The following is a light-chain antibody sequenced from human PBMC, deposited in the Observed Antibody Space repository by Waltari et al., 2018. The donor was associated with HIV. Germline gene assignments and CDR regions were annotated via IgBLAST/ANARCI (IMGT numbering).Light chain of an antibody. V-gene: IGKV1-5*03. CDR3: LQYSSYHRT. Sequence: DIQMTQSPSILSASVGDRVIITCRASQNINKWLAWYQQKPGRAPNLLISEAAEIRSGVPSRFGGSGSGTNFTLTINSLQREDFATYYCLQYSSYHRTFGQGTKVEI. CDR2: EAA. CDR1: QNINKW. J-gene: IGKJ1*01.